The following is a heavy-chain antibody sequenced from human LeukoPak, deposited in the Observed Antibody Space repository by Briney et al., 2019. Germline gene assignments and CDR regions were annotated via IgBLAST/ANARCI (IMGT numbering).Heavy chain of an antibody. CDR1: GFTFSNYA. J-gene: IGHJ4*02. CDR2: ISGSGGST. V-gene: IGHV3-23*01. D-gene: IGHD4-23*01. Sequence: GGSLRLSCAASGFTFSNYAMNWVRQAPGKGLEWVSAISGSGGSTYYADSVKGRFTISRDNSKNTVYLQMNSLRAEDTAVYYCARAWGRDYGANVESVFDYWGQGTLVTVSS. CDR3: ARAWGRDYGANVESVFDY.